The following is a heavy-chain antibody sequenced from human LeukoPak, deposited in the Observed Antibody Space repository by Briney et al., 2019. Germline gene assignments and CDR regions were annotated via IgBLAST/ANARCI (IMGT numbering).Heavy chain of an antibody. J-gene: IGHJ6*03. CDR3: TRPATSPIDYYYYYYMDV. CDR2: ISPSGDIT. V-gene: IGHV3-23*01. CDR1: GFTFSDYY. Sequence: GGSLRLSCAASGFTFSDYYMSWIRQAPGKGLEWVSGISPSGDITYYTDSVKGRFTISRDNSKNTQSLQMNSLRAEDTAVYYCTRPATSPIDYYYYYYMDVWGKGTTVTISS.